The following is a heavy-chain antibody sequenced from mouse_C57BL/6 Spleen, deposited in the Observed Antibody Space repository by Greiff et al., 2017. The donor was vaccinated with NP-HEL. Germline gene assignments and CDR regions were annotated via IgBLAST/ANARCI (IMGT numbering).Heavy chain of an antibody. CDR1: GYTFTDYN. D-gene: IGHD1-1*01. CDR2: INPNNGGT. V-gene: IGHV1-22*01. J-gene: IGHJ3*01. Sequence: VQLQQSGPELVKPGASVKMSCKASGYTFTDYNMHWVKQSHGKRLEWIGYINPNNGGTSYIQKFKGKATLTVNKSSSTAYMELRSLTSEDSAVDYCARSRWGGSPFAYWGQGTLVTVSA. CDR3: ARSRWGGSPFAY.